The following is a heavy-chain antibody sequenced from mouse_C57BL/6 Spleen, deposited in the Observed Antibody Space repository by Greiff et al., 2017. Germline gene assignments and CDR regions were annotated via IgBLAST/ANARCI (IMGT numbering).Heavy chain of an antibody. Sequence: DVMLVESGGGLVQPGGSLSLSCAASGFTFTDYYMSWVRQPPGKALEWLGFIRNKANGYTTEYSASVKGRFTISRDNSQSILYLQMNALRAEDSATYYCASYDYSSSWFAYWGQGTLVTVSA. D-gene: IGHD1-1*01. CDR3: ASYDYSSSWFAY. J-gene: IGHJ3*01. V-gene: IGHV7-3*01. CDR2: IRNKANGYTT. CDR1: GFTFTDYY.